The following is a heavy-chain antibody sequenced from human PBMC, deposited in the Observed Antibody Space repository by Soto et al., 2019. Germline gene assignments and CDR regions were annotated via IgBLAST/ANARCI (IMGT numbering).Heavy chain of an antibody. Sequence: PSETLSLTCAVSSGSISSSNWWSWVRQPPGKGLEWIGEIYHSGGTNYNPSLKSRVTISVDKSKNQFSLKLSSVTAADTAVYYCARDLGYVYYYYMDVWGKGTTVTVSS. CDR3: ARDLGYVYYYYMDV. J-gene: IGHJ6*03. D-gene: IGHD7-27*01. V-gene: IGHV4-4*02. CDR2: IYHSGGT. CDR1: SGSISSSNW.